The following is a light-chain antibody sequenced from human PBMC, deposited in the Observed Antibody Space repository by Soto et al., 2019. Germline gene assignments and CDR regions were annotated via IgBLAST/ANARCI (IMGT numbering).Light chain of an antibody. CDR1: QSVSSY. Sequence: PATLSLSPGERATLSCRASQSVSSYLAWYQQKPGQAPRLFMFRVSSRATGVPPRFSGSGSGTEFNLTISSLQSEDFAVYYCQQYNNWPRATFGGGTKVDIK. J-gene: IGKJ4*01. CDR2: RVS. V-gene: IGKV3-15*01. CDR3: QQYNNWPRAT.